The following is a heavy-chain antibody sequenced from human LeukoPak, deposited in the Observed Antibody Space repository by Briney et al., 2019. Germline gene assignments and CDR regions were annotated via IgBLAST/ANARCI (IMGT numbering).Heavy chain of an antibody. V-gene: IGHV3-15*01. CDR1: EFPFTRAW. J-gene: IGHJ3*02. CDR3: TTCGYDRCGAFDI. CDR2: IKSKTDGGTT. Sequence: GGSLRLSCAVSEFPFTRAWMTWVRPAPGKGLEWVGRIKSKTDGGTTDYAAPVKGRFSISRDDSKNTLYLQMNSLETEDTAMYYCTTCGYDRCGAFDIWGQGTVVTVSS. D-gene: IGHD5-12*01.